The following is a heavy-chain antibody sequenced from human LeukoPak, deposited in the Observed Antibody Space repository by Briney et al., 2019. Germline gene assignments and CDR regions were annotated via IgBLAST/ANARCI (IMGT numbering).Heavy chain of an antibody. CDR2: INNDGSTT. CDR1: GFTFSNYY. V-gene: IGHV3-74*01. Sequence: PGGSLRLSCAAAGFTFSNYYMHWVRQAPGKGLVWVSRINNDGSTTNYADSVKGRFTISRDNAKNTLYLQMNSLRAEDTAVYYCVRVALLDNSGPTWGQGTLVTVSS. D-gene: IGHD3-22*01. J-gene: IGHJ5*02. CDR3: VRVALLDNSGPT.